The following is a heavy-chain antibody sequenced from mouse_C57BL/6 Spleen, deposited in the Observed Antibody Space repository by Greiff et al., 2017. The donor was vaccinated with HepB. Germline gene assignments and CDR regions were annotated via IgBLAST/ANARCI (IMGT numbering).Heavy chain of an antibody. Sequence: VQLQQSGGGLVKPGGSLKLSCAASGFTFSSYAMSWVRQTPEKRLEWVATISDGGSYTYYPDNVKGRFTISRDNAKNNLYLQMSHLKSEDTAMYYCARNWDENYYAMDYWGQGTSVTVSS. CDR2: ISDGGSYT. V-gene: IGHV5-4*01. CDR1: GFTFSSYA. D-gene: IGHD4-1*01. J-gene: IGHJ4*01. CDR3: ARNWDENYYAMDY.